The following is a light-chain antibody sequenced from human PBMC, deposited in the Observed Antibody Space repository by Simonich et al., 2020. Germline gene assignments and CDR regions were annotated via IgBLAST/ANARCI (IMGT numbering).Light chain of an antibody. V-gene: IGKV2D-29*02. Sequence: DIVMTQSPLSLPVTPGETASISCRSSQSLLHSDGKTYLFWYLQKPGQSPQLLIYEFSNRFAGVPDRFRGSGSGTDFTLKISRVEAEDVGVYYCMQSIQLPLTFGGGTKVEIK. J-gene: IGKJ4*01. CDR2: EFS. CDR3: MQSIQLPLT. CDR1: QSLLHSDGKTY.